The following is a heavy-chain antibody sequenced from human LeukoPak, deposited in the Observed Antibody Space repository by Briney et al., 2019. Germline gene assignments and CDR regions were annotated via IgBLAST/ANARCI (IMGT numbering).Heavy chain of an antibody. CDR2: INAGDRST. Sequence: GGSLRLSCTTSGFTFSSYAMSWVRQAPGKGLQWVSGINAGDRSTYYAESVKGRFTISRDNSKNTLYLQMNSLRAEDTAVYYCAKFLWELLFAFDIWGQGTMVTVSS. CDR1: GFTFSSYA. D-gene: IGHD1-26*01. CDR3: AKFLWELLFAFDI. J-gene: IGHJ3*02. V-gene: IGHV3-23*01.